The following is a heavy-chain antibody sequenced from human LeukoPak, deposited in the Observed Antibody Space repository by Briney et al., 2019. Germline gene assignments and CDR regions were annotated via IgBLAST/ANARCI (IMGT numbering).Heavy chain of an antibody. Sequence: ASVTVSCKASGYTFTSYDINWVRQAPGQGLEWMGGMNPNSGNTGYAQKFQGRVTMTRNTSISTAYMELSSLRSEDTAVYYCARGRGVRGVFHKNYYYYYMDVWGKGTTVTISS. V-gene: IGHV1-8*01. CDR2: MNPNSGNT. CDR1: GYTFTSYD. CDR3: ARGRGVRGVFHKNYYYYYMDV. D-gene: IGHD3-10*01. J-gene: IGHJ6*03.